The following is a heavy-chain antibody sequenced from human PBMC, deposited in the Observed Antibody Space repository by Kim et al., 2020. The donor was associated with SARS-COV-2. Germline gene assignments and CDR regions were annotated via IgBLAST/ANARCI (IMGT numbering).Heavy chain of an antibody. CDR3: ARDALDCSGGSCYLHWFDP. V-gene: IGHV1-46*01. CDR1: GYTFTSYY. Sequence: ASVKVSCKASGYTFTSYYMHWVRQAPGQGLEWMGIINPSGGSTSYAQKFQGRVTMTRDTSTSTVYMELSSLRSEDTAVYYCARDALDCSGGSCYLHWFDPWGQGTLLTVSS. CDR2: INPSGGST. J-gene: IGHJ5*02. D-gene: IGHD2-15*01.